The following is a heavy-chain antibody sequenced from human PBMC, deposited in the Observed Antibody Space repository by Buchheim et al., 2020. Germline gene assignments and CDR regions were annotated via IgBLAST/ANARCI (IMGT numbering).Heavy chain of an antibody. CDR1: GFTFSGSA. D-gene: IGHD7-27*01. J-gene: IGHJ4*02. CDR2: IRSKADSYAT. CDR3: IRHGTGDGGY. Sequence: EVQLVESGGDLVQPGGSLKLSCAASGFTFSGSAVHWVRQASGKGLEWVGRIRSKADSYATAYAASVKGRFTISRDDSTNMAYLQMNSLRTEDTAVYYCIRHGTGDGGYWGQGTL. V-gene: IGHV3-73*02.